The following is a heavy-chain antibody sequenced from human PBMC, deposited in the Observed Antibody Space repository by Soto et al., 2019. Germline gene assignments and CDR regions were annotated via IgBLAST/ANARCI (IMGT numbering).Heavy chain of an antibody. J-gene: IGHJ4*02. D-gene: IGHD4-17*01. CDR2: ISSSSSTI. V-gene: IGHV3-48*02. CDR3: ARDKGAVTTFLSFDY. Sequence: EVQLVESGGGLVQPGGSLRLSCAASGFTFSSYSMNWVRQAPGKGLEWVSYISSSSSTIYYADSVKGRFTISRDNAKNSLYLQMNSLRDEDTAVYYCARDKGAVTTFLSFDYWGQGTLVTVSS. CDR1: GFTFSSYS.